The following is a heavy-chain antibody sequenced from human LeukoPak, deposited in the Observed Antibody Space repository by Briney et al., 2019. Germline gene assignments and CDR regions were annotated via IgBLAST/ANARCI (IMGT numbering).Heavy chain of an antibody. CDR2: INHSGST. D-gene: IGHD5-12*01. CDR3: VRGRIPGVGTVAIYFDF. CDR1: GGSFSGYY. V-gene: IGHV4-34*01. J-gene: IGHJ4*02. Sequence: SETLSLTCAVYGGSFSGYYWSWIRQPPGKGLEWIGEINHSGSTNYNPSLKSRVTISVDTSKNQFSLQLNSVTPEDTAVYYCVRGRIPGVGTVAIYFDFWGQGTLVTVSS.